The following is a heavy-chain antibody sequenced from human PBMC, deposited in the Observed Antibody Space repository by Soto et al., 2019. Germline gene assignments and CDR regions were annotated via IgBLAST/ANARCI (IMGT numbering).Heavy chain of an antibody. CDR1: GFTFSNYG. CDR2: ISYDGSNT. D-gene: IGHD6-6*01. J-gene: IGHJ6*02. Sequence: GGSLRLSCAASGFTFSNYGMHWVRQAPGKGLEWVAVISYDGSNTYYADSVKGRFTISRDNAKNTLYLQMNSLRDEDTAVYYSARGSGIAAPTPRYDSGYYYGMDVWGQGTTVTVSS. CDR3: ARGSGIAAPTPRYDSGYYYGMDV. V-gene: IGHV3-30*03.